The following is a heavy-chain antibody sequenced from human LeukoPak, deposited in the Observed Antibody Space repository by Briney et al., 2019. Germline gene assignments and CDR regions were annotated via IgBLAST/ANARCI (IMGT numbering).Heavy chain of an antibody. V-gene: IGHV4-59*12. Sequence: KPSETLSLTCTVSGGSISSYYWSWIRQPPGKGLEWIGYIYYSGSTNYNPSLKSRVTISVDTSKNQFSLKLSSVTAADTAVYYCAREGYSSGWYGFSVYWGQGTLVTVSS. CDR2: IYYSGST. CDR3: AREGYSSGWYGFSVY. CDR1: GGSISSYY. J-gene: IGHJ4*02. D-gene: IGHD6-19*01.